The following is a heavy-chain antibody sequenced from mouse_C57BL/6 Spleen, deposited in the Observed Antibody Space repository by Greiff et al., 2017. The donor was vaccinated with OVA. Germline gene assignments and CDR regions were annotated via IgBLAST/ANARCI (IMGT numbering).Heavy chain of an antibody. Sequence: QLQQPGAELVKPGASVKMSCKASGYTFPSYWITWVKQRPGQGLEWIGDIYPGSGSTNYNEKLKSKATLTVDTSSSTAYMQLSSLTSEDSAVYYCARRITTVVEYFGVWGTGTTVTVSS. CDR1: GYTFPSYW. V-gene: IGHV1-55*01. D-gene: IGHD1-1*01. CDR3: ARRITTVVEYFGV. J-gene: IGHJ1*03. CDR2: IYPGSGST.